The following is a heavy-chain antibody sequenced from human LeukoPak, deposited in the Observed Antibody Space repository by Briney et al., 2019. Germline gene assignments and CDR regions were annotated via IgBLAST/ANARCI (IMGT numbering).Heavy chain of an antibody. CDR3: ARVEYCSGGSCYSYYYYYGMDV. D-gene: IGHD2-15*01. CDR2: INHSGST. J-gene: IGHJ6*02. Sequence: SETLSLTCAVYGGPFSGYYWSWIRQPPGKGLEWIGEINHSGSTNYNPSLKSRVTISVDTSKNQFSLKLSSVTAADTAVYYCARVEYCSGGSCYSYYYYYGMDVWGQGTTVTVSS. CDR1: GGPFSGYY. V-gene: IGHV4-34*01.